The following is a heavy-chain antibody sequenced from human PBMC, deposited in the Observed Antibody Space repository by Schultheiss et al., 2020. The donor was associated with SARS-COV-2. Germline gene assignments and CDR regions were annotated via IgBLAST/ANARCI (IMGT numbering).Heavy chain of an antibody. V-gene: IGHV4-4*07. D-gene: IGHD5/OR15-5a*01. J-gene: IGHJ5*02. CDR3: ARSTEAYNWFDP. Sequence: SETLSLTCTVSGGSISSYYWSWIRQPAGKGLEWIGRIYTSGTTNYNPSLKNRLTMSVDTSKNHFSLKLNSVTAADTAVYYCARSTEAYNWFDPWGQGTLVTVSS. CDR2: IYTSGTT. CDR1: GGSISSYY.